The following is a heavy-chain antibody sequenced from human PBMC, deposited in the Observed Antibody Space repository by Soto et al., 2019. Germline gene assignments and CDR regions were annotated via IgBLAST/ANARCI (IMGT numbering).Heavy chain of an antibody. Sequence: GASVKVSCKASGGSFSSYAISWVRQAPGQGLEWKGGIIPIFGTANYAQKFQGRVTITADESTSTAYMELSSLRSEDQAVYYCRCNLEDCYFGMYVWGQGTTVTVSS. CDR3: RCNLEDCYFGMYV. CDR2: IIPIFGTA. J-gene: IGHJ6*02. CDR1: GGSFSSYA. V-gene: IGHV1-69*13. D-gene: IGHD4-4*01.